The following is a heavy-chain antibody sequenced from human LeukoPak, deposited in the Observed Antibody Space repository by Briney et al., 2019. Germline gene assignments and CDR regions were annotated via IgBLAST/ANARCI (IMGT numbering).Heavy chain of an antibody. V-gene: IGHV4-30-4*08. Sequence: TSQTLSLTCTVSGGSISSGDYYWSWIRQPPGKGLEWIGYIYYSGSTYYNASLKSRVTISVDTSKNQFSLKLSSVTAADTAVYYCARFAVTRCFDYWGQGTLVTVSS. CDR2: IYYSGST. J-gene: IGHJ4*02. CDR3: ARFAVTRCFDY. D-gene: IGHD4-17*01. CDR1: GGSISSGDYY.